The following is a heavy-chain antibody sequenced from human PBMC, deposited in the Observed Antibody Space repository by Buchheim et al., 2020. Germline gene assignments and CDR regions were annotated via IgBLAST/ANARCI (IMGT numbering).Heavy chain of an antibody. D-gene: IGHD6-25*01. CDR1: GYTFTSYG. J-gene: IGHJ4*02. CDR2: ISGYNGET. Sequence: QVQLVQSGSELTIPGASVKVSCKASGYTFTSYGITWVRQAPGEALEWMGWISGYNGETQYAEKFLGRITMTTETPTTTGYLELRSLRFDDTAVYYCARGVGSGYDDFYYLDHWGQGT. CDR3: ARGVGSGYDDFYYLDH. V-gene: IGHV1-18*04.